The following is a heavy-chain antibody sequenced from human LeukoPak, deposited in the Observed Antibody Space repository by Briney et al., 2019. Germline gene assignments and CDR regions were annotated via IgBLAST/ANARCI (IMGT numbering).Heavy chain of an antibody. J-gene: IGHJ4*02. CDR1: GGSFSGYY. CDR2: INHSGST. CDR3: AGHTSSGWFVSSPRAYFDY. V-gene: IGHV4-34*01. D-gene: IGHD6-19*01. Sequence: SETLSLTCAVYGGSFSGYYWSWIRQPPGKGLEWIGEINHSGSTNYNPSLKSRVTISVDTSKNQFSLKLSSVTAADTAVYYCAGHTSSGWFVSSPRAYFDYWGQGTLVTVSS.